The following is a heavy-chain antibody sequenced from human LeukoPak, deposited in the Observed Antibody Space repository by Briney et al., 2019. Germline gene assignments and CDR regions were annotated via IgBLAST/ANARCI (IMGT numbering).Heavy chain of an antibody. Sequence: GGSLRLSCAASGFTFSSYAMSWVRQAPGKGLEWVSAVSGSGGTTYYADSVKGRFTISRDSSKKMMYLRMSSLRAEDTAVYYCAKRGRKGVIDAFDMWGQGTMVTVSS. CDR1: GFTFSSYA. J-gene: IGHJ3*02. V-gene: IGHV3-23*01. CDR3: AKRGRKGVIDAFDM. D-gene: IGHD3-10*01. CDR2: VSGSGGTT.